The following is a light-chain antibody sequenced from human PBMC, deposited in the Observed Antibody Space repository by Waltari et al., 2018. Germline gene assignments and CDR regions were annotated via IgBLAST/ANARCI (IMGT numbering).Light chain of an antibody. V-gene: IGLV3-25*03. J-gene: IGLJ2*01. CDR2: KGR. Sequence: SYELTQSPSVSLSQGQPARLTGRGAALPKQYAYGYQTKPGQAPVLIIFKGRDRPSGIPERFSGSTSGTTVTLTITGVQAEDEADYYCLSPETRGSWVFGGGTKLTVL. CDR1: ALPKQY. CDR3: LSPETRGSWV.